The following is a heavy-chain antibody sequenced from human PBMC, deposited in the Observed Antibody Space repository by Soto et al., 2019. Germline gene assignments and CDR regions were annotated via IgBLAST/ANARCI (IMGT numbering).Heavy chain of an antibody. D-gene: IGHD5-12*01. Sequence: PGGSLRLSCAASGFTFDDYAMHWVRQAPGKGLEWVSGISWNSGSIGYADSVKGRFTISRDNAKNSLYLQMNSLRAEDTALYYCAKDIGKWLRHDAFDIWGQGTMVTVSS. CDR1: GFTFDDYA. CDR2: ISWNSGSI. CDR3: AKDIGKWLRHDAFDI. V-gene: IGHV3-9*01. J-gene: IGHJ3*02.